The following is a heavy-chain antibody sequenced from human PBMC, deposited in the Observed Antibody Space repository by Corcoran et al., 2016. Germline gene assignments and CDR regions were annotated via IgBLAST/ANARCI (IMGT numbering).Heavy chain of an antibody. CDR1: GFTVSSNY. J-gene: IGHJ6*02. CDR2: IYSGGST. V-gene: IGHV3-53*01. D-gene: IGHD3-3*01. CDR3: ARGREYDFWSGYYTPPNYLYGMDV. Sequence: EVQLVESGGGLSQPGGSLRLSCAASGFTVSSNYMSWVRQAPGKGLEWVSVIYSGGSTYYADSVKGRFTISRDNSKNTLYLQMNSLRAEDTAVYYCARGREYDFWSGYYTPPNYLYGMDVWGQGTTVTVSS.